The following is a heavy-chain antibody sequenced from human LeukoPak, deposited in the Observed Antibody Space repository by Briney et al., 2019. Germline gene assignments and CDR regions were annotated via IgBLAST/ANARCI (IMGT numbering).Heavy chain of an antibody. J-gene: IGHJ4*02. CDR3: ARTPQGDNYFDY. CDR2: IYSSGKT. CDR1: GGSINNYY. Sequence: SETLSLTCTVSGGSINNYYWTWIRQPAGKGLEWIGRIYSSGKTNYNPSLKSRVTMSVDTSNNQLSLMMTSVIAADTAVFYCARTPQGDNYFDYWGQGHLVTVSS. V-gene: IGHV4-4*07. D-gene: IGHD3-9*01.